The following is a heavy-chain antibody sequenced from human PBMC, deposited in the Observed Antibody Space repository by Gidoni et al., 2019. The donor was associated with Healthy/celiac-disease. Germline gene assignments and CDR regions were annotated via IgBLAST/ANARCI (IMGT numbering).Heavy chain of an antibody. Sequence: EVQLVVSGGGLVKPGGSLRLSCAASGFTFSIYSMNWVRQAPGKGLEWVSSISSSSSYIYYADSVKGRFTICRDNAKNSLYLQMNSLRAEDTAVYYCARVPNSGGYYFDYWGQGTLVTVSS. CDR3: ARVPNSGGYYFDY. V-gene: IGHV3-21*01. CDR2: ISSSSSYI. J-gene: IGHJ4*02. CDR1: GFTFSIYS. D-gene: IGHD1-26*01.